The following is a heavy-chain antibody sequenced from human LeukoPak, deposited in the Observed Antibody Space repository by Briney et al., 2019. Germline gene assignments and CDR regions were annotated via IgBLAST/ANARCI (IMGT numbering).Heavy chain of an antibody. D-gene: IGHD6-19*01. CDR2: ISWNSGSI. J-gene: IGHJ4*02. CDR1: GFTFDDYA. CDR3: AKDMDRAVAGTDGFDY. Sequence: PGGSLRLSCAASGFTFDDYAMHWVRQAPGKGLEWVSGISWNSGSIGYADSVKGRFTISRDNAKNSLYLQMNSLRAEDTALYYCAKDMDRAVAGTDGFDYWGQGTLVTVSS. V-gene: IGHV3-9*01.